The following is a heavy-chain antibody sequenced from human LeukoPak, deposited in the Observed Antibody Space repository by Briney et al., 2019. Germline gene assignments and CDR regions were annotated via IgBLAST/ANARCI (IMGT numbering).Heavy chain of an antibody. CDR3: ARDPLEWELPGTFHI. J-gene: IGHJ3*02. CDR1: GFTFGDYA. Sequence: GGSLRLSCTASGFTFGDYAMSWFRQAPGKGLEWVSSISSSTNYIYYADSVKGRFRISRDNAKNSLYLQMNSLRAEDTAVYYCARDPLEWELPGTFHIWGQGTMVTVSS. CDR2: ISSSTNYI. D-gene: IGHD1-26*01. V-gene: IGHV3-21*01.